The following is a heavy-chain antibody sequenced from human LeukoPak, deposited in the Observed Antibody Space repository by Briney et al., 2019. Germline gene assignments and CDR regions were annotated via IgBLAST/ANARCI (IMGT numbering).Heavy chain of an antibody. J-gene: IGHJ4*02. CDR2: ISWNSGNI. CDR3: AKGEAIRYFDWLLYD. V-gene: IGHV3-9*01. D-gene: IGHD3-9*01. CDR1: GFTFDDYA. Sequence: PGGSLRLSCAASGFTFDDYAMHWVRQVPGKGLEWVSGISWNSGNIYYEDSVKGRFTISRDNAKNSLYLQMNSLRAEDTALYYCAKGEAIRYFDWLLYDWGEGIPVTVSS.